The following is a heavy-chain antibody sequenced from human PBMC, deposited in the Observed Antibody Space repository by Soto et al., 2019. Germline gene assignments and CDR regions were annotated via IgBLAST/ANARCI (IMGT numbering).Heavy chain of an antibody. CDR3: ARDLYYSSGRYFDHDAFDI. Sequence: ASVKVSCKASGYTFTSYGISWVRQAPGQGLEWMGWISAYNGNTNYAQKLQGRVTMTTDTSTSTAYMELRSLRSDDTAVYYCARDLYYSSGRYFDHDAFDIWGQGTVVTVSS. CDR2: ISAYNGNT. D-gene: IGHD6-19*01. J-gene: IGHJ3*02. V-gene: IGHV1-18*01. CDR1: GYTFTSYG.